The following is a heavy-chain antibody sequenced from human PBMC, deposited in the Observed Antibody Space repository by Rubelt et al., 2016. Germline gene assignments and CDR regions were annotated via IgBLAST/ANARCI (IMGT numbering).Heavy chain of an antibody. CDR2: IYSDVSST. CDR3: ARDHVSSALDY. CDR1: GFSFSMYW. J-gene: IGHJ4*02. Sequence: GSLRLSCAASGFSFSMYWMHWVRQVPGKGLVWVSRIYSDVSSTTYADSVKGRFTTSRDNAKNTLYLQMNSLRAEDTAVYYCARDHVSSALDYWGQGTLVTVSS. V-gene: IGHV3-74*01. D-gene: IGHD3-10*01.